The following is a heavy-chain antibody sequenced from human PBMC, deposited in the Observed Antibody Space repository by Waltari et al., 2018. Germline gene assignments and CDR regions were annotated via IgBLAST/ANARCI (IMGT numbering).Heavy chain of an antibody. CDR3: ARRAAITAAGPTYYMDV. CDR1: GYSISSGYY. Sequence: QVQLQESGPGLVKPSETLSLTCAVSGYSISSGYYWGWIRQPPGKGLEWIGNIYHSGSTHYNPSLKSGVTISVDTSKNQFSLKLSSVTAADTAVYYCARRAAITAAGPTYYMDVWGKGTTVTVSS. CDR2: IYHSGST. J-gene: IGHJ6*03. V-gene: IGHV4-38-2*01. D-gene: IGHD6-13*01.